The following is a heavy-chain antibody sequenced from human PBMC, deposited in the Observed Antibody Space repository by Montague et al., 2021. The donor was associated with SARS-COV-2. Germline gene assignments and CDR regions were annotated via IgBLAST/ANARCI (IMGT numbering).Heavy chain of an antibody. D-gene: IGHD3-9*01. CDR2: IDWDDEK. V-gene: IGHV2-70*01. Sequence: PALVKPTQTLTLTCTFSGFSLSTSGMCVSWIRQPPGKALEWLALIDWDDEKYYSTSLKTRLTISKDTSKNQVVLTMTNMDPVDTATYYCARMDILTGYYAYGMDVWGQGTTVTVS. CDR3: ARMDILTGYYAYGMDV. J-gene: IGHJ6*02. CDR1: GFSLSTSGMC.